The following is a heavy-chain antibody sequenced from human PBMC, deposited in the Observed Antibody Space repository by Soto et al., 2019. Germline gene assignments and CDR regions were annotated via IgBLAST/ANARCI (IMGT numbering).Heavy chain of an antibody. Sequence: QVQLQESGPGLVKPSETLTLTCAVSGASISNGKWWSWVRQTPGKGLEWLGEISHGMSANYTPALRSRVTIEVDKSTHQFSLKLSVTAADTAMYYCTRDGDAGYSLAYWGQGTLVTVSS. CDR3: TRDGDAGYSLAY. D-gene: IGHD5-18*01. CDR1: GASISNGKW. J-gene: IGHJ4*02. V-gene: IGHV4-4*02. CDR2: ISHGMSA.